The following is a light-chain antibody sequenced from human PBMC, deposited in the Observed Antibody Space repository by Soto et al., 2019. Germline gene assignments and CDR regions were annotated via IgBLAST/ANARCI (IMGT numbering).Light chain of an antibody. J-gene: IGKJ3*01. CDR3: QQYFSTPLT. CDR2: WAS. V-gene: IGKV4-1*01. Sequence: DFVMTQSPDSLAVSLGERATINCKSSQNVLHSSNKKNYLAWYQQKPGQPPQLVIYWASTRKSGVPDRFSGSGSGTDFTLTISSVQAEDVAVYYCQQYFSTPLTCGPGTRVDI. CDR1: QNVLHSSNKKNY.